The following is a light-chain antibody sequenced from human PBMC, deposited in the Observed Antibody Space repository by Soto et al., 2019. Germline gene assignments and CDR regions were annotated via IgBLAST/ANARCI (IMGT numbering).Light chain of an antibody. CDR3: QQADSFPIT. CDR2: AAF. V-gene: IGKV1-12*01. Sequence: PSCVPSSVGHRVTLSCRASEDINSRLAWYQQKPGNAPKLLIYAAFILQSGVPSRFSGYGSGTDFTLSISSRQPEDFATYYCQQADSFPITFGQGTRLEI. CDR1: EDINSR. J-gene: IGKJ5*01.